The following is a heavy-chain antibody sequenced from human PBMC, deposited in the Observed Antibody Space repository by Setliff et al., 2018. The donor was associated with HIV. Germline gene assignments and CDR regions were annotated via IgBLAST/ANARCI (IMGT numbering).Heavy chain of an antibody. CDR1: NASINSYY. CDR2: IYFSGRT. V-gene: IGHV4-4*07. D-gene: IGHD2-15*01. Sequence: SETLSLTCTVSNASINSYYWSWIRQPAGRALEWIGRIYFSGRTNYNPSLKSRVKMSIDTSKKQFSLNLSSVTAADTAIYFCARDPYCSGDGCFRYYQHWGRGTLVTVSS. CDR3: ARDPYCSGDGCFRYYQH. J-gene: IGHJ1*01.